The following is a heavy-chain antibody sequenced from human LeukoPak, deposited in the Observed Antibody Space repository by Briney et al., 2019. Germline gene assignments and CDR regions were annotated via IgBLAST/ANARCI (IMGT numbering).Heavy chain of an antibody. CDR3: ARGGQRWLDP. J-gene: IGHJ5*02. D-gene: IGHD2-2*01. CDR1: GFTFSSYW. V-gene: IGHV3-7*04. CDR2: IGEDGSEK. Sequence: PGESLCLSCAASGFTFSSYWMSWVRQAPGKGLEWVANIGEDGSEKYYVESVKGRFTISRDNAKNSVDLQMNSLRGEDTAVYYCARGGQRWLDPWSQGTPVTVAS.